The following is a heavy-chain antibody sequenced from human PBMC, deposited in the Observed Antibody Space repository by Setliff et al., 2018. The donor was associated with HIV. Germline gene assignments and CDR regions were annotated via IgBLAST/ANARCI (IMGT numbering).Heavy chain of an antibody. D-gene: IGHD2-8*02. J-gene: IGHJ4*02. CDR3: VVVLYGY. CDR1: GFTFSNYA. Sequence: PGGSLRLSCAASGFTFSNYAVSWVRQAPGKGLEWVSAITGSGGRTFYADSVKGRFTISRDNSKNTLYLQINSLRAEDTAVYYCVVVLYGYWGQGTLVTVSS. V-gene: IGHV3-23*01. CDR2: ITGSGGRT.